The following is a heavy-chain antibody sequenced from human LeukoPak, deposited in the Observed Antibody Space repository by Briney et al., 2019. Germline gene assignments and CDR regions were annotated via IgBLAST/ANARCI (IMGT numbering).Heavy chain of an antibody. CDR1: GGTFSSYA. J-gene: IGHJ6*02. V-gene: IGHV1-69*13. D-gene: IGHD2-2*01. CDR3: ARDPLLPSGTYCSSTSCSDYYYYGMDV. CDR2: IIPIFGTA. Sequence: SVKVSCKASGGTFSSYAISWVRQAPGQGLEWMGGIIPIFGTANYAQKFQGRVTITADESTSTAYMELSSLRSEDTAVYYCARDPLLPSGTYCSSTSCSDYYYYGMDVWGQGTTVTVSS.